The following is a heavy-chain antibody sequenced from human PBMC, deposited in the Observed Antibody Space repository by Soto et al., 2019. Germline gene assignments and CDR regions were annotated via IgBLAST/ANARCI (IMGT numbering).Heavy chain of an antibody. D-gene: IGHD5-12*01. J-gene: IGHJ4*02. CDR3: TRERRDGYEN. Sequence: QVQLVQSGAEVRKPGASVKVSCKASGYTFTSYDINWVRQATGQGLEWMGWMNPTSGNTAYAQKFQGRATMPSNSSVSTAYMELSTLRPEATVVYYWTRERRDGYENWGQGTVVTVSS. V-gene: IGHV1-8*01. CDR1: GYTFTSYD. CDR2: MNPTSGNT.